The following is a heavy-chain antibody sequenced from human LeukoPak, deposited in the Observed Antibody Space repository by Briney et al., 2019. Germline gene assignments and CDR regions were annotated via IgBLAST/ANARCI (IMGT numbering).Heavy chain of an antibody. CDR1: GDSIRCDY. CDR2: INYSGSS. D-gene: IGHD2-21*01. Sequence: SETLSLTCIVSGDSIRCDYWSWIRQSPGKGLEWIGYINYSGSSEYKHSLKSRVTISVDRSKNQVSLRMRSVTAADTDVYYCASLDCISDTCYNYWALGALVTVSS. J-gene: IGHJ4*02. CDR3: ASLDCISDTCYNY. V-gene: IGHV4-59*08.